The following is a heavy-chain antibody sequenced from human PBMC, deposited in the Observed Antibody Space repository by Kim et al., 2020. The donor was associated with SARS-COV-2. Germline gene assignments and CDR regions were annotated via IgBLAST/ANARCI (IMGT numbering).Heavy chain of an antibody. CDR2: ISVGGNSK. CDR1: GFTFSNYA. CDR3: AKFGGTVATHFDN. Sequence: GGSLRLSCAASGFTFSNYAMDWVRQAPGKGLDWVSGISVGGNSKNYADSVRARFTISRDNSKSMLYLQMTSLRADDTAMYYCAKFGGTVATHFDNWGQGT. J-gene: IGHJ4*02. V-gene: IGHV3-23*01. D-gene: IGHD3-16*01.